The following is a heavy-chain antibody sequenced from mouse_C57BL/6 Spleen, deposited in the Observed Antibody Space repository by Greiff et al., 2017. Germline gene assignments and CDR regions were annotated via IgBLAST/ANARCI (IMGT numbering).Heavy chain of an antibody. Sequence: VQLQQSGAELVRPGTSVKLSCKASGYTFTSYWMHWVKQRPGQGLEWIGVIDPSDSYTNYNQKFKGKATLTVDTSSSTAYMQLSSLTSEDSAVYCCARSGGGYVDYWGQGTTLTVSS. CDR3: ARSGGGYVDY. CDR1: GYTFTSYW. J-gene: IGHJ2*01. D-gene: IGHD4-1*01. V-gene: IGHV1-59*01. CDR2: IDPSDSYT.